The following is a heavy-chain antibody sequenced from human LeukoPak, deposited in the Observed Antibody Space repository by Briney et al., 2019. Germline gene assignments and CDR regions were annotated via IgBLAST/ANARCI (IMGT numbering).Heavy chain of an antibody. CDR2: IRSNDNGGTT. CDR1: GFTFGDYK. Sequence: LSGGSLRLSCTTSGFTFGDYKVNWVRQAPGKGLEWVGFIRSNDNGGTTEAAPSVKGRFSFARDESTGMAYLQMNSLKTEDTAVYYCTRGVRQPDSWGQGTLVTVSS. CDR3: TRGVRQPDS. V-gene: IGHV3-49*04. J-gene: IGHJ4*02. D-gene: IGHD1-14*01.